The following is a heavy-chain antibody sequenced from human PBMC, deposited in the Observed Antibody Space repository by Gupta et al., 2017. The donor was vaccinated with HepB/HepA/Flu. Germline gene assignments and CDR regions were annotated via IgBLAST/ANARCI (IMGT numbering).Heavy chain of an antibody. D-gene: IGHD2-21*01. CDR3: AKDGAAFYDSDGYAAHFEL. J-gene: IGHJ4*02. CDR2: ISGSGGTT. CDR1: EFTLSGND. V-gene: IGHV3-23*01. Sequence: EVQLFESGGDLRQPGESLRLSCTASEFTLSGNDMSWVRQTPGKGLEWVSGISGSGGTTKYAAFLKGRFSVYRDSSKNTLYLQMNSLRVEDTAIYYCAKDGAAFYDSDGYAAHFELWGQGTPVTVSS.